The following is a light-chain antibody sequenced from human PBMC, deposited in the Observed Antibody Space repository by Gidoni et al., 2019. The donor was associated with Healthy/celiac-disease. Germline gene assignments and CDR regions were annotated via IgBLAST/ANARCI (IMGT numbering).Light chain of an antibody. V-gene: IGKV4-1*01. CDR2: WAS. Sequence: IEMTQSPDPLAGSLGERATINCNASQSVFYSSNNKNYCTWYQQKPGQPPKLLIYWASTRESGVPDRFSGSGSGTAFSLMIRSLQADDVAVYYGQQPYSIGPGTKVEIK. CDR1: QSVFYSSNNKNY. J-gene: IGKJ3*01. CDR3: QQPYS.